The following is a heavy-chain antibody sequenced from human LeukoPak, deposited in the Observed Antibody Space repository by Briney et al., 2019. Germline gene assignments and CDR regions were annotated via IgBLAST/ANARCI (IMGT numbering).Heavy chain of an antibody. CDR3: ARGPGYYDFWSGYYFFDY. CDR1: GGSISSGGYY. CDR2: IYTSGST. V-gene: IGHV4-61*02. Sequence: SQTLSLTCTVSGGSISSGGYYWSWIRQPAGKGLEWIGRIYTSGSTNYNPSLKSRVTMSVDTSKNQFSLKLSSVTAADTAVYYCARGPGYYDFWSGYYFFDYWGQGTLVTVSS. D-gene: IGHD3-3*01. J-gene: IGHJ4*02.